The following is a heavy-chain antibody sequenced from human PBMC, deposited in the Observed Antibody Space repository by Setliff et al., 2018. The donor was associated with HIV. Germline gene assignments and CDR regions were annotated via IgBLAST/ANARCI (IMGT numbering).Heavy chain of an antibody. J-gene: IGHJ4*02. CDR1: GFTFGDYS. D-gene: IGHD2-21*01. CDR2: IRSKAYGGTT. Sequence: HPGGSLRLSCTASGFTFGDYSMSWVRQAPGKGLEWVGFIRSKAYGGTTEYAAPVKGRFTISRDDSKNTLYLQMNSLKTEDTAVYYCTTGTRLVDWGQGALVTVSS. V-gene: IGHV3-49*04. CDR3: TTGTRLVD.